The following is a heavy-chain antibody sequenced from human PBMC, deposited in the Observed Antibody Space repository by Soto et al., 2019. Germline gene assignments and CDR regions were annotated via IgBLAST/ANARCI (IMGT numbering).Heavy chain of an antibody. CDR2: ISYDGSNK. CDR1: GFTFSSYA. Sequence: QVQLVESGGGVVQPGRSLRLSCAASGFTFSSYAMHWVRQAPGKGLEWVAVISYDGSNKYYADYVKGRFTISRDNSKNTLYLQMNSLRAEDTAVYYCARDFDYWGQGTLDTVSS. V-gene: IGHV3-30-3*01. J-gene: IGHJ4*02. CDR3: ARDFDY.